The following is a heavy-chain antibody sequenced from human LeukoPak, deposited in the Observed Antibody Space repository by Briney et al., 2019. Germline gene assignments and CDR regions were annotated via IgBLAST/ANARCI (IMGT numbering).Heavy chain of an antibody. CDR1: GFTVSSNY. CDR3: VPLNWNPPGDFDR. D-gene: IGHD1-20*01. J-gene: IGHJ4*02. CDR2: IKDDGSDK. V-gene: IGHV3-7*01. Sequence: GGSLRLSCAASGFTVSSNYMSWVRQAPGKGLEWVANIKDDGSDKYYVDSVKGRFSISKDNAKNALYLQMNSLRVEDTAVYYCVPLNWNPPGDFDRWGQGTLVTVSS.